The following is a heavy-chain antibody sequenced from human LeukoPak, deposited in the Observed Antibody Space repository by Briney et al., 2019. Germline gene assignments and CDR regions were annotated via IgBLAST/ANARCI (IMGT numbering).Heavy chain of an antibody. V-gene: IGHV3-23*01. D-gene: IGHD5-12*01. CDR1: GFTFSRFF. CDR3: APRVQVAPPPVR. J-gene: IGHJ4*02. Sequence: GGSLRLSCAASGFTFSRFFMSWVRQAPGKGLEWVSSISGSGDNSYYADSVKGRFTISRDNSKNTLYLQMNSLRVEDTAVYYCAPRVQVAPPPVRWGQGTLVTVSS. CDR2: ISGSGDNS.